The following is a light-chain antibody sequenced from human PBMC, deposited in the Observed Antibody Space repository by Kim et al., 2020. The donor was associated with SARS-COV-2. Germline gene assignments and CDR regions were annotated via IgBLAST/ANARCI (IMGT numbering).Light chain of an antibody. J-gene: IGKJ1*01. CDR2: DAS. V-gene: IGKV3-20*01. CDR3: QQCGTSRT. Sequence: EIVLTQSPGTLSLSPGERATLSCRASQSVSINYLAWYQQKPGQAPRLLIYDASRRATGTPDRFSGSGSGTDFTLTNSRLEPEDFALYFCQQCGTSRTFGRGTKVDIK. CDR1: QSVSINY.